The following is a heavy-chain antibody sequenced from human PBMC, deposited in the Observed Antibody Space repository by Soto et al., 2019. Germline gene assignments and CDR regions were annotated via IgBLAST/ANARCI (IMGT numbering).Heavy chain of an antibody. V-gene: IGHV4-4*01. D-gene: IGHD2-2*02. J-gene: IGHJ6*02. CDR2: VYQSGST. CDR1: NAAIARPNW. Sequence: TRSLECASRNAAIARPNWWTSAGQNPGKGLEWIGEVYQSGSTNYNLSLKSRVTISVDISKNQFSLELRSVTAADTAVYFCASGHDYTKARYGMDVWGQGTTVS. CDR3: ASGHDYTKARYGMDV.